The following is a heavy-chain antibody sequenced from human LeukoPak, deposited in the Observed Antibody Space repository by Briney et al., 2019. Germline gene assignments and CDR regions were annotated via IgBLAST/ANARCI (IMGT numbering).Heavy chain of an antibody. Sequence: PGGSLRLSCAASGFTFDDYGMSWVRQAPGKGLEWVSTITASGGSTYYVDSVKGRFTISRDNAKNSLYLQMNSLRDEDTAVYYCARDGMVRGVIIWDAFDIWGQGTMVTVSS. CDR2: ITASGGST. V-gene: IGHV3-23*01. J-gene: IGHJ3*02. CDR3: ARDGMVRGVIIWDAFDI. CDR1: GFTFDDYG. D-gene: IGHD3-10*01.